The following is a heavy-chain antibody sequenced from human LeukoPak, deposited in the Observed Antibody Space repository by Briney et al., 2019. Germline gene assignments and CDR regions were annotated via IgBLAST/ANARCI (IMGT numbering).Heavy chain of an antibody. D-gene: IGHD3-22*01. Sequence: PSETLSLTCTVSGYSISSGDNWGLIRQPPGKGLEWIASMYHSGSTYYNPSLKSRVTISVDTSKNQFSLKLSSVTAADTAVYYCARVADGSGRGDYFDYWGQGTLVTVSP. CDR3: ARVADGSGRGDYFDY. CDR1: GYSISSGDN. J-gene: IGHJ4*02. V-gene: IGHV4-38-2*02. CDR2: MYHSGST.